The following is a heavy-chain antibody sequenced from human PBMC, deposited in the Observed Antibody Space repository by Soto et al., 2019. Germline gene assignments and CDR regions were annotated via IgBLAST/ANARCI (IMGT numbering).Heavy chain of an antibody. CDR3: AKDGNVYNSGWYAPRLDY. CDR2: ISYDGINT. CDR1: GFTFSSYG. Sequence: VQLVESGGGVVQPGRSLRLSCAASGFTFSSYGMHWVRQAPGKGLERVAFISYDGINTYYADSVKGRFTISRDNSKNTLYLQMNRQRAEDTALYYCAKDGNVYNSGWYAPRLDYWGQGTLVTVSS. D-gene: IGHD6-19*01. J-gene: IGHJ4*02. V-gene: IGHV3-30*18.